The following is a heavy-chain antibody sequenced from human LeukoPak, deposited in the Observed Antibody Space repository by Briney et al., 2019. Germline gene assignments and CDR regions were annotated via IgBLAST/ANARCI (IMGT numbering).Heavy chain of an antibody. D-gene: IGHD4-11*01. CDR2: ISGSGGST. Sequence: GGTLRLSCAASGFTFSSYGMSWVRQAPGKGLEWVSAISGSGGSTYYADSVKGRFTISRDNSKNTLYLQMNSLRAEDTAVYYCARDDYSNYAIDYWGQGTLVTVSS. CDR3: ARDDYSNYAIDY. J-gene: IGHJ4*02. V-gene: IGHV3-23*01. CDR1: GFTFSSYG.